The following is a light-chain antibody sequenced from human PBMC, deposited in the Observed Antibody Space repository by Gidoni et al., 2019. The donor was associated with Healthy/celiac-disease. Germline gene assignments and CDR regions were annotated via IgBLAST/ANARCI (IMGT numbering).Light chain of an antibody. Sequence: DIQLTQSPSFLSASVGDRVTITCRDSQGISSYLAWYQQKPGKAPKLLIYAASTLQSGVPSRFSGSGSGTEFTLTISSLQPEDFATYYCQQLNSYPSLTFGGXTKVEIK. CDR1: QGISSY. CDR2: AAS. J-gene: IGKJ4*01. CDR3: QQLNSYPSLT. V-gene: IGKV1-9*01.